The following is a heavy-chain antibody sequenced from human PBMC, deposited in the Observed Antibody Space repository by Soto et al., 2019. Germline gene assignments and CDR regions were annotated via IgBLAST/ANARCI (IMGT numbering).Heavy chain of an antibody. CDR2: VSAYNGNT. D-gene: IGHD3-3*01. J-gene: IGHJ6*02. CDR3: ARVAYYDFWSGPQYGMDV. CDR1: GYTFTSYG. V-gene: IGHV1-18*01. Sequence: ASVKVSCKASGYTFTSYGISWVRQAPGQGLEWMGWVSAYNGNTNYAQKLQGRVTMTTDTSTSTAYMELRSLRSDDTAVYYCARVAYYDFWSGPQYGMDVWGQGTTVTVSS.